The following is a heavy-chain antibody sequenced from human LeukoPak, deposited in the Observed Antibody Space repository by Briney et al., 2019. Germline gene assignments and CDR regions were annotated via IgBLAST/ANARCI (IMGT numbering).Heavy chain of an antibody. V-gene: IGHV3-48*04. CDR3: AREVVATLSP. J-gene: IGHJ5*02. CDR1: GFTFSSYS. Sequence: GGSLRLSCAASGFTFSSYSMNWVRQAPGKGLEWVSYISSSSSTIYYADSVKGRFTISRDNAKNSLYLQMNSLRAEDTAVYYCAREVVATLSPSGQGTLVTVSS. D-gene: IGHD5-12*01. CDR2: ISSSSSTI.